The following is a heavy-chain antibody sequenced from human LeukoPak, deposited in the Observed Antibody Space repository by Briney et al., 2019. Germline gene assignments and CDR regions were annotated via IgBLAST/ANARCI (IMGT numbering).Heavy chain of an antibody. V-gene: IGHV1-2*02. CDR1: GYTFTGYY. D-gene: IGHD3-9*01. CDR3: ARAALDYDILTGLLY. J-gene: IGHJ4*02. CDR2: INPNSGGT. Sequence: ASVKVSCKASGYTFTGYYMHWVRQAPGQGLEWMGWINPNSGGTNYAQKFQGRVTMTRDTSISTAYMELSGLRSDDTAVYYCARAALDYDILTGLLYWGQGTLVTVSS.